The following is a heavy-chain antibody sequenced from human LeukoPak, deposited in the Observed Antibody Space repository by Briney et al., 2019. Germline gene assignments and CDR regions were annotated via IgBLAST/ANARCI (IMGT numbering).Heavy chain of an antibody. CDR1: GFTFSDYE. Sequence: GGSLRLSCAASGFTFSDYEMNWVRQAPGKGLEWVSYIGSSDTTIYYADSVKGRFTISRDNAKNSLYLQMNSLRAEDTAVYYCARDRRDAYNQNFDYWGQGTLVTVSS. CDR2: IGSSDTTI. D-gene: IGHD5-24*01. CDR3: ARDRRDAYNQNFDY. V-gene: IGHV3-48*03. J-gene: IGHJ4*02.